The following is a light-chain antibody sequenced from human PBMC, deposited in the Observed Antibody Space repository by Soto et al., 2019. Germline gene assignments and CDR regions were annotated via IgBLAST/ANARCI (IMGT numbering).Light chain of an antibody. CDR3: LRYYGGSYV. J-gene: IGLJ1*01. V-gene: IGLV7-43*01. Sequence: QAVVTPEPSLHVSPGGTVTLTWESSTGPVTSGFYPHWVQQKPGQAPRTLIYSTPNKHSWTPARFSGSLLGGKAALTLSGGEPEEEADYFCLRYYGGSYVFGAGTTLAVL. CDR2: STP. CDR1: TGPVTSGFY.